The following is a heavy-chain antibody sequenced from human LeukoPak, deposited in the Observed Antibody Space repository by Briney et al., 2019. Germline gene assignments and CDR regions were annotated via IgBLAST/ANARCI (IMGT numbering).Heavy chain of an antibody. V-gene: IGHV1-2*02. CDR2: FDPRSGGT. D-gene: IGHD3-16*01. CDR3: ATDNYGTLDY. Sequence: ASVKVSCEASGYTSTDYYIHSVRGTPGQRLEWMGCFDPRSGGTRCTQKFKGRVTMTRETSISTVYLDLSGMTFDDTALYYCATDNYGTLDYWGQGTLVTVSS. J-gene: IGHJ4*02. CDR1: GYTSTDYY.